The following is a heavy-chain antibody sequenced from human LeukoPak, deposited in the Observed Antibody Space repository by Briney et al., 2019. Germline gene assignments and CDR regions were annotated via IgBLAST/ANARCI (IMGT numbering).Heavy chain of an antibody. Sequence: GGSLRLSCAASGFTFSSYWMDWVRQAPGRGLEWVGRSRNKADTYTTEYAASVKGRFTISRVDSENSPYLQMNSLKTEDTAVYYCARVSGSYSFDYWGQGTLVTVSS. CDR3: ARVSGSYSFDY. D-gene: IGHD1-26*01. J-gene: IGHJ4*02. V-gene: IGHV3-72*01. CDR2: SRNKADTYTT. CDR1: GFTFSSYW.